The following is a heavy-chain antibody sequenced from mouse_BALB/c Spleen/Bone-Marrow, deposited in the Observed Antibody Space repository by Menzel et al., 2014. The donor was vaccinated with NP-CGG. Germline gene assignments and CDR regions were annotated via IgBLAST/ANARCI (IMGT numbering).Heavy chain of an antibody. CDR1: GYTFTSYY. Sequence: QVQLQQPGAELVKPGASVKLSCKASGYTFTSYYMYWVKQRPGQGLEWIGEINPSNGGTNFNEKFKSKATLTVDKSSSTAYMQLSSLTSEDSAVYYCTRWYHGNYFDYWGQGTTLTVSS. CDR3: TRWYHGNYFDY. D-gene: IGHD2-1*01. V-gene: IGHV1S81*02. CDR2: INPSNGGT. J-gene: IGHJ2*01.